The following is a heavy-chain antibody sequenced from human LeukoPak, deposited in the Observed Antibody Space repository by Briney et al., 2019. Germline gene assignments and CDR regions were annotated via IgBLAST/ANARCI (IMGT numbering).Heavy chain of an antibody. CDR3: ARDRRVGATWSVGAFEI. V-gene: IGHV3-23*01. CDR2: TTGDGHGT. D-gene: IGHD1-26*01. Sequence: GGSLRLSCAASGFAFSSYAMSWVRQAPGKGLHWVSATTGDGHGTHYADSVKGRFSISRDNSKNSLSLQMNSLRAEDTAIYYCARDRRVGATWSVGAFEIWGQGTTVTVSS. CDR1: GFAFSSYA. J-gene: IGHJ3*02.